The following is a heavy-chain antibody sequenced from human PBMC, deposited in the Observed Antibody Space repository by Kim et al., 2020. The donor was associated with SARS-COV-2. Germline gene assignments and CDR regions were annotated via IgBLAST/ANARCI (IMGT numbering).Heavy chain of an antibody. V-gene: IGHV3-7*01. CDR3: ARDGRYYYGSGNWFDP. D-gene: IGHD3-10*01. J-gene: IGHJ5*02. CDR2: IKQDGSEK. CDR1: GFTFSSYW. Sequence: GGSLRLSCAASGFTFSSYWMSWVRQAPGKGLEWVANIKQDGSEKYYVDSVKGRFTISRDNAKNSLYLQMNSLRAEDTAVYYCARDGRYYYGSGNWFDPWGQGTLVTVSS.